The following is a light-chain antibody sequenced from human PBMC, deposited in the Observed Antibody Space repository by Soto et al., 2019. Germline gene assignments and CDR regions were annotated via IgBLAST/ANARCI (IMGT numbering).Light chain of an antibody. J-gene: IGKJ1*01. Sequence: IVLTQSPGTLSLSPGERATLSCRASQTVISGYLAWYQQKPGQAPRLPIFDASTRATGIPDRFSGSGSGTDFTLTISRLEPEDFAVYYCQQYGSSGTFGQGTKVDIK. CDR2: DAS. V-gene: IGKV3-20*01. CDR3: QQYGSSGT. CDR1: QTVISGY.